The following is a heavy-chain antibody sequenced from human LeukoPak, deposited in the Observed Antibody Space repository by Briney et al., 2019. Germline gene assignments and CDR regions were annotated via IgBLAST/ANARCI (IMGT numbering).Heavy chain of an antibody. CDR2: ISASNGNT. J-gene: IGHJ4*02. Sequence: ASVKVSCKASGYTFTSYGISWARQAPGQRPEWMEWISASNGNTNYAQKLQGRVTMTTDTSTSTAYMELRSLRSDDTAVYYCARVWVGYSSGWPTFDYWGQGTLVTVSS. CDR1: GYTFTSYG. V-gene: IGHV1-18*01. D-gene: IGHD6-19*01. CDR3: ARVWVGYSSGWPTFDY.